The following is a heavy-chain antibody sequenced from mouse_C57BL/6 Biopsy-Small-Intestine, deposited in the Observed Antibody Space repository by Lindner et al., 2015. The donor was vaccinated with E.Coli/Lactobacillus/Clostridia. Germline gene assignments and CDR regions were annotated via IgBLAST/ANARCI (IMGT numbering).Heavy chain of an antibody. V-gene: IGHV1-20*01. CDR1: GYSFTGYF. J-gene: IGHJ4*01. CDR3: ARILDGNYVDYFAMDY. D-gene: IGHD2-1*01. CDR2: INPFNGDT. Sequence: VQLQEFGPELVKPGDSVKISCKASGYSFTGYFMNWVVQSHGKSLEWIGRINPFNGDTFYNQKFKGKATLTVDKSSTTAHMELRSLTSEDSAVYYCARILDGNYVDYFAMDYWGQGTSVNVSS.